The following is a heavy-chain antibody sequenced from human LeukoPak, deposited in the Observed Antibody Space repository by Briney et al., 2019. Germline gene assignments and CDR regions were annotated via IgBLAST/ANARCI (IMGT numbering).Heavy chain of an antibody. CDR1: GFAVSTNY. J-gene: IGHJ3*02. D-gene: IGHD5-12*01. CDR2: IYSGGST. Sequence: PGGSLRLSCAASGFAVSTNYMSWVRQAPGKGLEWVSVIYSGGSTYYADSMNGRFTISRDNSKNTLYLQMNSLRAEDTAVYYCARGYSSMAFDIWGQGTMVTVSS. V-gene: IGHV3-66*01. CDR3: ARGYSSMAFDI.